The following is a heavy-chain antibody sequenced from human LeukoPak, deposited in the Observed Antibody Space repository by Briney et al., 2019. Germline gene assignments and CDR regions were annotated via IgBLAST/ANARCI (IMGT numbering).Heavy chain of an antibody. CDR3: ATTPKGAAGVAFDI. D-gene: IGHD3-16*01. V-gene: IGHV3-11*01. CDR2: ISSSGSTI. CDR1: GFTFSDYY. J-gene: IGHJ3*02. Sequence: PGGSLRLSCAASGFTFSDYYMSWIRQAPGKGLEWVSYISSSGSTIYYADSVKGRFTISRDNSKNTLYLQMNSLRAEDTAVYYCATTPKGAAGVAFDIWGQGTMVTVSS.